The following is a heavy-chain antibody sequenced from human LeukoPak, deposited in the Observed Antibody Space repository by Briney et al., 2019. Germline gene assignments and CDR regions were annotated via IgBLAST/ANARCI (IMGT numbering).Heavy chain of an antibody. V-gene: IGHV1-18*01. Sequence: ASVKVSCKASGYTFTSYGISWVRQAPGQGLEWMGWISAYNGNTNYAQELQGRVTMTTDTSTSTAYMELRSLRSDDTAVYYCARVCYDFWSGYSLDYWGQGTLVTVSS. CDR3: ARVCYDFWSGYSLDY. D-gene: IGHD3-3*01. CDR1: GYTFTSYG. J-gene: IGHJ4*02. CDR2: ISAYNGNT.